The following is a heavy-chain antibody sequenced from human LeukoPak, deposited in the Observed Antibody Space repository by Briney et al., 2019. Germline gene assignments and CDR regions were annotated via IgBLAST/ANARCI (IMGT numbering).Heavy chain of an antibody. CDR2: ISGSGGST. V-gene: IGHV3-23*01. J-gene: IGHJ4*02. CDR1: GFAFSSYA. Sequence: GRSLRLSCAASGFAFSSYAMHWVRQAPGKGLEWVSAISGSGGSTYYADSVKGRFTISRDNSKNTLYLQMKSLRAEDTAVYYCAKDGITIFGVVPPFDYWGQGTLVTVSS. CDR3: AKDGITIFGVVPPFDY. D-gene: IGHD3-3*01.